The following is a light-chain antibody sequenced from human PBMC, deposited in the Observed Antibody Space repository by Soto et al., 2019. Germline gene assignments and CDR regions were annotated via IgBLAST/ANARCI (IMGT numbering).Light chain of an antibody. Sequence: EIVMTQSPATLSVSPGERATLSCRASQSVTSNLAWYQQKPGQAPRLLMYGASTRAIGIPARFSGSGSGTEFTLTISSLQSEDFAVYYCQQYNNWPRTFGQGTQVEIK. V-gene: IGKV3-15*01. CDR2: GAS. CDR3: QQYNNWPRT. J-gene: IGKJ1*01. CDR1: QSVTSN.